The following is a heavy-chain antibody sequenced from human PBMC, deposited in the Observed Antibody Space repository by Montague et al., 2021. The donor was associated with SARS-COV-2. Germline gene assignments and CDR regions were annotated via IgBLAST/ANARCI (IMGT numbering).Heavy chain of an antibody. CDR2: IDWDNDE. CDR3: ARISPPSPLGGGADWYFDI. D-gene: IGHD3-16*01. J-gene: IGHJ2*01. CDR1: GLSVTTSGMC. Sequence: VKPTQTHTLTCTLSGLSVTTSGMCVGWIRQPPGKALEWLALIDWDNDEYYRPSLKTRLTISKDTSKNQVDLTMTNMDPADTATYYCARISPPSPLGGGADWYFDIWGRGTLVTVSS. V-gene: IGHV2-70*01.